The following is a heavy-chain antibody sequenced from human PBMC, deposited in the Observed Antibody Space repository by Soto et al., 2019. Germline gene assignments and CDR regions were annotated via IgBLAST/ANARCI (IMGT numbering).Heavy chain of an antibody. D-gene: IGHD2-15*01. V-gene: IGHV1-69*01. Sequence: QVQLVQSGAEVKKPGSSVKVSCKASGGTFSSYAISWVRQAPGQGLEWMGGIIPIFGTANYAQKFQGRVTITADEATSPAYMEVSSLRSEDTAGYYCARDGGWGYCSGGSCSAWFDPCGQGTLVTVSS. CDR2: IIPIFGTA. CDR1: GGTFSSYA. J-gene: IGHJ5*02. CDR3: ARDGGWGYCSGGSCSAWFDP.